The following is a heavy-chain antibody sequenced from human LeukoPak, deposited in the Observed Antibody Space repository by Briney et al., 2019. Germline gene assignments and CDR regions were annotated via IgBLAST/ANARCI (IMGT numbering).Heavy chain of an antibody. Sequence: GGSLRLSCAACGFTFRSYGMHWVRQAPGKGLEWVAVISYDGSNKYYADSVKGRFTISRDNSKNTLYLQMNSLRAEDTAVYYCAEDMSSGWRTGVFDYWGQGTLVTVSS. J-gene: IGHJ4*02. D-gene: IGHD6-19*01. CDR1: GFTFRSYG. CDR3: AEDMSSGWRTGVFDY. V-gene: IGHV3-30*18. CDR2: ISYDGSNK.